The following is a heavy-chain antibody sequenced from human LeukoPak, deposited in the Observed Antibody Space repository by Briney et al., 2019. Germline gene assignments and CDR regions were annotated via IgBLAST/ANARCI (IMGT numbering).Heavy chain of an antibody. D-gene: IGHD5-12*01. V-gene: IGHV3-74*01. J-gene: IGHJ4*02. CDR2: INNDGSST. CDR1: GFTFSGYW. Sequence: GGSLRLSCAASGFTFSGYWMHWVRQAPGKGLVWVARINNDGSSTTYADSVQGRFSISRDNAKNTLYLQMNSLRAEDTALYYCAKDLGGSTDYWGQGTLVTVSS. CDR3: AKDLGGSTDY.